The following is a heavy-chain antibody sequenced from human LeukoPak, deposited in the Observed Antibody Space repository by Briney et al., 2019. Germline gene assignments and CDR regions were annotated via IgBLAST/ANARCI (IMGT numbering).Heavy chain of an antibody. CDR1: GYTFTGYY. D-gene: IGHD3-10*01. V-gene: IGHV1-2*02. CDR2: INPNSGGT. Sequence: ASVKVSCKASGYTFTGYYMHWVRQAPGQGLEWMGWINPNSGGTNYAQKFQGRVTMTRDTSISTAYMELSRLRSDDTAVYYCARTSVYYSDYYGMDVWGQGTTVTVSS. CDR3: ARTSVYYSDYYGMDV. J-gene: IGHJ6*02.